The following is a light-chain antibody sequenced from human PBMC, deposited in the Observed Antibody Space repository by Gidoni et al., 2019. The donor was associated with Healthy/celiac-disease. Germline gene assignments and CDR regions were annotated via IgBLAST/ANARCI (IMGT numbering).Light chain of an antibody. V-gene: IGKV1-33*01. CDR3: QQYDNLPLT. CDR1: PDISNY. Sequence: IQMTPSPSSLSASVGDRVTITCQASPDISNYLNWYQQKPGKAPKLLIYDASNLETGVPSRFSGSGSGTDFTFTISSLQPEDIATYYCQQYDNLPLTVGGGTKVEIK. CDR2: DAS. J-gene: IGKJ4*01.